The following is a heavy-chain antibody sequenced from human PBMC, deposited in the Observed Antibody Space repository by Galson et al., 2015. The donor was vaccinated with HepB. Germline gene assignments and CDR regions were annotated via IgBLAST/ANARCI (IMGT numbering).Heavy chain of an antibody. Sequence: LRLSCAASGFTFSSYAMHWVRQAPGKGLEWVAVISYDGSNKYYTDSVKGRFTISRDNSKNTLYLQMNSLRAEDTAVYYCARAKRLGPFDYWGQGTLVTVSS. CDR3: ARAKRLGPFDY. V-gene: IGHV3-30-3*01. CDR1: GFTFSSYA. CDR2: ISYDGSNK. D-gene: IGHD3-9*01. J-gene: IGHJ4*02.